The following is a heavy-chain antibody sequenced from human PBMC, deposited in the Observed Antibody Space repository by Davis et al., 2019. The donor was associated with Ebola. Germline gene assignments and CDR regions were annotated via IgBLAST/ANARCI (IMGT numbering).Heavy chain of an antibody. J-gene: IGHJ4*02. CDR2: INTNTGHP. CDR1: GGTFSSYA. D-gene: IGHD6-13*01. CDR3: ARGGVWSDY. V-gene: IGHV7-4-1*02. Sequence: AASVKVSCKASGGTFSSYAISWVRQAPGQGLEWMGWINTNTGHPTYAQGLTGRFVFSLDTSVSTAYMQISSLKSEDTAVYYCARGGVWSDYWGQGTLVTVSS.